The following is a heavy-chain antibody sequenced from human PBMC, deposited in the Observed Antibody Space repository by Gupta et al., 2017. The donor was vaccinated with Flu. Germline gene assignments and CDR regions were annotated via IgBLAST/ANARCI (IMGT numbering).Heavy chain of an antibody. CDR2: IYPGDSDT. CDR3: ARQGRVIPLPKSRRPTWFDP. D-gene: IGHD3-16*02. J-gene: IGHJ5*02. CDR1: GYSFTSYW. V-gene: IGHV5-51*01. Sequence: EVQLVQSGAEVKKPGESLKISCKGSGYSFTSYWIGWVRQMPGNGLEWMGIIYPGDSDTRYSPSFQGQVTISADKSISTAYLQWSSLKASDTAMYYCARQGRVIPLPKSRRPTWFDPWGQGTLVTVSS.